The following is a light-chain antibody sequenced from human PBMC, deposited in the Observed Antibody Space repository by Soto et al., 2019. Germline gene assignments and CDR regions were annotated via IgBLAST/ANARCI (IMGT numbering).Light chain of an antibody. J-gene: IGKJ1*01. V-gene: IGKV3-20*01. CDR3: QQYGASPLT. CDR2: IAS. CDR1: HSVSSNY. Sequence: ESVLTQSPGTLSLSPGARATLSCRASHSVSSNYLSGYQQKTGQTPRHLIYIASSRAPGIPDRFSGSGSGTHFTLTISSVEPEDFAVYYCQQYGASPLTFGEGTKVEFK.